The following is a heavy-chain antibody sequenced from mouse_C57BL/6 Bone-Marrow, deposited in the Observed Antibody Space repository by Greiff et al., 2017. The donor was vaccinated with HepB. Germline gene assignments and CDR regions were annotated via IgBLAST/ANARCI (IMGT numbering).Heavy chain of an antibody. D-gene: IGHD2-4*01. CDR2: IYPGDGDT. Sequence: QVQLKESGPELVKPGASVKISCKASGYAFSSSWMNWVKQRPGTGLEWIGRIYPGDGDTNYNGKFKGTATLTADKSSSTAYMQLSSLTSEDSAVYFCARRAKGIYYDYWFAYWGQGTLVTDSA. J-gene: IGHJ3*01. CDR3: ARRAKGIYYDYWFAY. CDR1: GYAFSSSW. V-gene: IGHV1-82*01.